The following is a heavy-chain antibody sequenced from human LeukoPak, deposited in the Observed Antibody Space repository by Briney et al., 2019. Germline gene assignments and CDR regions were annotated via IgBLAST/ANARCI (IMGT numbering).Heavy chain of an antibody. CDR3: ARDGGPDGEFDY. V-gene: IGHV3-23*01. J-gene: IGHJ4*02. Sequence: GGSLRLSSAASGFTFSSYAMSWVRQAPGKGLEWVSAISGSGGSTYYADSVKGRFTISRDNSKNTLYLQMNSLRAEDTGLYYCARDGGPDGEFDYWGQGTLVTVSS. D-gene: IGHD2-15*01. CDR1: GFTFSSYA. CDR2: ISGSGGST.